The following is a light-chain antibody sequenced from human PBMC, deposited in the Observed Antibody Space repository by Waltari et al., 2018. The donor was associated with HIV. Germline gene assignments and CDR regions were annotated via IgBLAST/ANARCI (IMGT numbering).Light chain of an antibody. J-gene: IGLJ2*01. Sequence: QSVLTQPPSVSAAPGQKVTISCSGSTSNIGSNYVSWYEQLPGTAPKLVISDNNKRRSGIPDRFSGSKSGTSATLAITGLQTGDEADYYCATWDTSLNAVVFGGGTKLTVL. CDR3: ATWDTSLNAVV. CDR2: DNN. V-gene: IGLV1-51*01. CDR1: TSNIGSNY.